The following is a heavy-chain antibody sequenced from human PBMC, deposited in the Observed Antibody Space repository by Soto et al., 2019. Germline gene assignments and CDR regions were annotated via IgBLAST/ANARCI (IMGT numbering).Heavy chain of an antibody. D-gene: IGHD2-21*02. J-gene: IGHJ4*02. CDR2: IYYSGST. V-gene: IGHV4-31*03. CDR1: GGSISSGGYY. CDR3: ARDRGAYCGGDCYSHFDY. Sequence: QVQLQESGPGLVKPSQTLSLTCTVSGGSISSGGYYWSWIRQHPGKGLEWIGYIYYSGSTYYNPXXKSRVTISVHXXKXQXXLKLSSVTAADTAVYYCARDRGAYCGGDCYSHFDYWGQGTLVTVSS.